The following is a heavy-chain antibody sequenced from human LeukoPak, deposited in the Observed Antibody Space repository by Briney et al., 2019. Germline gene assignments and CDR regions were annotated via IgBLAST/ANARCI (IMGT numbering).Heavy chain of an antibody. J-gene: IGHJ4*02. D-gene: IGHD2-2*01. CDR2: VSGTGGSA. CDR3: AKAGYCSSTSCLHGLFDY. V-gene: IGHV3-23*01. Sequence: SGGSLRLSCAASGFIFSSYAMSWVRQAPGKGLKWVSAVSGTGGSAYYVDSVKGRFTISRDNSKNTLYLQMNSLRAEDTAMYYCAKAGYCSSTSCLHGLFDYWGQGTLVTVSS. CDR1: GFIFSSYA.